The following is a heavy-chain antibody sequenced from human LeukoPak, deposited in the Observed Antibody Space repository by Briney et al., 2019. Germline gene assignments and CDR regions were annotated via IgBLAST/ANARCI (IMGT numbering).Heavy chain of an antibody. V-gene: IGHV4-31*03. CDR1: GGSISSGGYS. Sequence: SETLSLTCTVSGGSISSGGYSWSWIRQHPGKGLEWIGYIYYSGSTYYNPSLKSRVTISVDTSKNQFSLKLSSVTAADTAVYYCAGDVPRDAFDIWGQGTMVTVSS. J-gene: IGHJ3*02. CDR3: AGDVPRDAFDI. CDR2: IYYSGST.